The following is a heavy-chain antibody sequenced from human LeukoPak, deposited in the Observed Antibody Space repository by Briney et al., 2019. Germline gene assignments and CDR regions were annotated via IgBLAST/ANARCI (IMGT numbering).Heavy chain of an antibody. Sequence: SETLSLTCTVSGGSISSSSYYWGWIRQPPGKGLEWIGSIYYSGSTYYNPSLKSRVTISVDTSKNQFSLKLSSVTAADTAVYYCARTLKYSSSNWFDPWGQGTLVTVSS. CDR2: IYYSGST. CDR1: GGSISSSSYY. V-gene: IGHV4-39*07. J-gene: IGHJ5*02. CDR3: ARTLKYSSSNWFDP. D-gene: IGHD6-13*01.